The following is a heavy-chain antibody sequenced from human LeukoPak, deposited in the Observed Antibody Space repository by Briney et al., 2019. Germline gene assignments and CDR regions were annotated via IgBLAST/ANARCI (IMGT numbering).Heavy chain of an antibody. D-gene: IGHD4-17*01. V-gene: IGHV4-59*01. J-gene: IGHJ4*02. CDR3: TRVVRTTVPDY. CDR1: GGSISNYY. Sequence: PSETLSLTCTVSGGSISNYYWTWIRQPPGKGLEWIGYVYYNGNINYNPSLKSRVTISVDTSKNQFSLKLSAVTTADTAVYYCTRVVRTTVPDYWGQRTLVTVSS. CDR2: VYYNGNI.